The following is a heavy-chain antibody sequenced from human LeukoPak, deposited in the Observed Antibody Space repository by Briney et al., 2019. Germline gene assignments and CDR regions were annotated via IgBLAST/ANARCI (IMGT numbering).Heavy chain of an antibody. CDR3: ARGGSGYCSGTICYEGYAFDI. D-gene: IGHD2-2*01. J-gene: IGHJ3*02. Sequence: GGSLRRSCAASGFTVSSNYMSWVRQAPGKGLEWVSVIYSGGSTYYADSVKGRFTISRDNSKNTLYFQMNSLRVEDTAVYYCARGGSGYCSGTICYEGYAFDIWGQGTMVTVSS. V-gene: IGHV3-53*01. CDR1: GFTVSSNY. CDR2: IYSGGST.